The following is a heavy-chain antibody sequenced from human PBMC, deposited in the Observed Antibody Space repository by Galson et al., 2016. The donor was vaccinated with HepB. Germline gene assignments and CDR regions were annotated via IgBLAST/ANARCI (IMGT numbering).Heavy chain of an antibody. J-gene: IGHJ6*02. V-gene: IGHV5-10-1*01. Sequence: QSGAEVKKPGESLRISCKGSGYSFTSYWISWVRQMPGKGLEWVGRIDPNDSYASYSPSFQGHVTISADKSINTAYLQWSSLKASATAMYYCARHYYDILTGCYTLRGLDVWGQGTTVTVSS. D-gene: IGHD3-9*01. CDR1: GYSFTSYW. CDR3: ARHYYDILTGCYTLRGLDV. CDR2: IDPNDSYA.